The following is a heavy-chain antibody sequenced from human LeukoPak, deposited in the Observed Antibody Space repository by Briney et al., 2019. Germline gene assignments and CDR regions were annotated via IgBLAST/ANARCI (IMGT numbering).Heavy chain of an antibody. Sequence: GGSLRLSCAASGFTFSDYYMSWIRQAPGKGLEWVSAISGSGGSTYYADSVKGRFTISRDNSKNTLYLQMNSLRAEDTAVYYCAKASMIVVAKGGFDYWGQGTLVTVSS. D-gene: IGHD3-22*01. CDR3: AKASMIVVAKGGFDY. CDR2: ISGSGGST. J-gene: IGHJ4*02. V-gene: IGHV3-23*01. CDR1: GFTFSDYY.